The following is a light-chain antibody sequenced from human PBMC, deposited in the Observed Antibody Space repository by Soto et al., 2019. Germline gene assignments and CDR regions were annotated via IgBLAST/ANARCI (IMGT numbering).Light chain of an antibody. CDR3: SSYTSSSTLVV. CDR1: SGSVSTSYY. Sequence: QTVVTQEPSFSVSPGGTVTLTCGLSSGSVSTSYYPSWYQQTPGQAPRTLIYNTYTRSSGVPDRFSASILGDKAALTITGAQADDESDYYCSSYTSSSTLVVFGGGTKLTVL. J-gene: IGLJ2*01. V-gene: IGLV8-61*01. CDR2: NTY.